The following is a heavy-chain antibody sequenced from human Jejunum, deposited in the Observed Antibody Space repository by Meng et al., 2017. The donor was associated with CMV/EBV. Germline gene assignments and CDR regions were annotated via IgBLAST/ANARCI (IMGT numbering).Heavy chain of an antibody. CDR1: DNFNTYH. D-gene: IGHD3-10*01. CDR2: MNPNNGNT. Sequence: DNFNTYHINWVRQASRQGLEWMGWMNPNNGNTDCAREFQGRLTLTRNTSINTLYMELTSLRSEDTAVYFCARGFRFGSDSQSSPLVYWGQGTLVTVSS. J-gene: IGHJ4*02. CDR3: ARGFRFGSDSQSSPLVY. V-gene: IGHV1-8*01.